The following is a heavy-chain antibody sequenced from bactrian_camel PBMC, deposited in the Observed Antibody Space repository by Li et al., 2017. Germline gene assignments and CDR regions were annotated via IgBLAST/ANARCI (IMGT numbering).Heavy chain of an antibody. CDR1: GYPDYGEYC. J-gene: IGHJ4*01. Sequence: HVQLVESGGGSVEAGGSLRLSCVASGYPDYGEYCMGWFRQGAGKQREQREGIGVIKSDGATNYAHQFEGRFTISRDNDKNTLYLDLNSLKPEDTGVYYCARVAPGGPACVWSMPPFAKFQGQGTQVTVS. D-gene: IGHD7*01. V-gene: IGHV3S53*01. CDR2: IKSDGAT.